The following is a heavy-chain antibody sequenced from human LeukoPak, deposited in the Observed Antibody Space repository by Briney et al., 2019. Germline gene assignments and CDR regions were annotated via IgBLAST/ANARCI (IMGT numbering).Heavy chain of an antibody. Sequence: ASVKVSCKASGYTFTSYDVNWVRQATGQGLEWMGWMNPISGDTGYALKFQGRVTMSRNTSISTAYMELGSLRSEDTAVYYCARVWGVTDFYDSRGAFDIWGQGTMVTVSS. CDR3: ARVWGVTDFYDSRGAFDI. D-gene: IGHD3-22*01. J-gene: IGHJ3*02. CDR2: MNPISGDT. CDR1: GYTFTSYD. V-gene: IGHV1-8*01.